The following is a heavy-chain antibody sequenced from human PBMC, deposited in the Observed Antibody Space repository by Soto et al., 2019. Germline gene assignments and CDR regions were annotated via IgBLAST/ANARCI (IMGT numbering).Heavy chain of an antibody. D-gene: IGHD3-22*01. J-gene: IGHJ4*02. Sequence: ASLKGSCKSSGYTFTSYDINWVRQATGQVLEWMGWMNPNSGNTGYAQKFQGRVTMTRNTSISTAYMELSSLRSEDTAVYYCARWRLDYYDSSGYSDYWGQGTLVTVSS. CDR1: GYTFTSYD. CDR2: MNPNSGNT. CDR3: ARWRLDYYDSSGYSDY. V-gene: IGHV1-8*01.